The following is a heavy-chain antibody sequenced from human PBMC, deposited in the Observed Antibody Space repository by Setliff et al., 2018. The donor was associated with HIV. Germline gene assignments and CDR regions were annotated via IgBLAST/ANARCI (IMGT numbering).Heavy chain of an antibody. Sequence: SETLSLTCSVSGGSISSRSPYYWGWVRQPPGKGLEWIGSFYNSGSTYYNPSLKSRVTISVDTSKNQFSLKLSSVTAADTAVYYCARVLWGNPRDWGQGTLVTVSS. D-gene: IGHD7-27*01. CDR2: FYNSGST. J-gene: IGHJ4*02. V-gene: IGHV4-39*07. CDR3: ARVLWGNPRD. CDR1: GGSISSRSPYY.